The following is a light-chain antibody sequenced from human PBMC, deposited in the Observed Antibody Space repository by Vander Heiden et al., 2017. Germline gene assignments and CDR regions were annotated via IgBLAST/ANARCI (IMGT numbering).Light chain of an antibody. CDR2: KDN. V-gene: IGLV3-27*01. J-gene: IGLJ7*01. CDR1: VLAKKY. Sequence: SYELTQPSSVSLSPGQTARITCSGDVLAKKYARWFQQKPGQAPVLVIYKDNERPSGIPERFSGSSSGTTVTLTISGAQVEDEADYYCYSAADNNNVLFGGGTQLTVL. CDR3: YSAADNNNVL.